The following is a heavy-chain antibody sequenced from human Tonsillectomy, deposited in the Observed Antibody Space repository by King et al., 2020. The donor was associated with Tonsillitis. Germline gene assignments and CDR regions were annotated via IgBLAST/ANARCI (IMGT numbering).Heavy chain of an antibody. J-gene: IGHJ4*02. CDR1: GFNVSNNY. D-gene: IGHD2-2*01. Sequence: VQLVESGGGLVQPGGSLRLSCAASGFNVSNNYMSWVRQAPGKGLEWVSVIYSGGGTYHADSVKGRFTISRDNSENTLSLQMNSLRAEDTAVYYCARDPGGAYREVDWGQGTLVTVSS. V-gene: IGHV3-66*01. CDR2: IYSGGGT. CDR3: ARDPGGAYREVD.